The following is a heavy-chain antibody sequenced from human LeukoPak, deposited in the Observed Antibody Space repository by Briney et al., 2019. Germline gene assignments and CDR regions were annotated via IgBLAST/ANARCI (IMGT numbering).Heavy chain of an antibody. CDR2: IDYSGHT. V-gene: IGHV4-39*01. J-gene: IGHJ5*02. CDR3: ARPLYNSWDRFDP. Sequence: SETLSLTCTVSGASISGSSRADYFFWGWIRQAPGKGLEWIGSIDYSGHTYYNPSLKTRATISVDTPKNQFSLSLGSVTAADTALYYCARPLYNSWDRFDPWGQGTLITVS. CDR1: GASISGSSRADYFF. D-gene: IGHD3-16*01.